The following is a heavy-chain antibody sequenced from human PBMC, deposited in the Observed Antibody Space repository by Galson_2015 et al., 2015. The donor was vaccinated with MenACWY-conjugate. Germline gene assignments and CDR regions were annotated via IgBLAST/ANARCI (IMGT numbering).Heavy chain of an antibody. CDR3: ARRGRADAFDM. V-gene: IGHV4-39*01. CDR1: GDSISSDNFY. J-gene: IGHJ3*02. CDR2: IYYSGST. Sequence: SETLSLTCPVSGDSISSDNFYWGWIRQPPGKGLEWIGSIYYSGSTYYNPSVTSRVTISVDTSRNHFSLRLSSLTAADAAVYYCARRGRADAFDMWGQGTMVTVSA.